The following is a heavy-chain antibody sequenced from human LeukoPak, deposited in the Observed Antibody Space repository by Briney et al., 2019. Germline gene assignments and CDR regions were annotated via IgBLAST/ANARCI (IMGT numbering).Heavy chain of an antibody. D-gene: IGHD1-26*01. CDR3: ARDMSSGRGHYFDY. V-gene: IGHV4-59*01. CDR1: GGSISSYY. CDR2: IYYSGST. Sequence: PSETLSLTCTVSGGSISSYYWSWIRQPPGKGLEWIGYIYYSGSTNYNPSLKSRVTISVDTSKNQFSLKLSSVTAADTAVYYCARDMSSGRGHYFDYWGQGTLVTVSS. J-gene: IGHJ4*02.